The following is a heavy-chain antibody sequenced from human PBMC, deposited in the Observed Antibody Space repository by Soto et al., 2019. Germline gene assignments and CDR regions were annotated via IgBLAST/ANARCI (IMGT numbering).Heavy chain of an antibody. V-gene: IGHV3-73*01. D-gene: IGHD3-10*01. CDR1: GFTFSGSA. CDR2: IRSKANSYAT. Sequence: PGGSLRLSCAASGFTFSGSAMHWVRQASGKGLEWVGRIRSKANSYATAYAASVKGRFTISRDDSKNTAYLQMNSLKTEDTAVYYCTRYGSGSYYPYYYGMDVWGQGTTVTVSS. CDR3: TRYGSGSYYPYYYGMDV. J-gene: IGHJ6*02.